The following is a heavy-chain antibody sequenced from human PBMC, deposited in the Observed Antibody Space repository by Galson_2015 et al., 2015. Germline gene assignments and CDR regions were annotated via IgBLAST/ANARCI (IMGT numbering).Heavy chain of an antibody. D-gene: IGHD1-26*01. CDR2: ISYDGSNK. CDR3: ARDGPPISLYSGSYLLGWYFDL. CDR1: GFTFSSYA. V-gene: IGHV3-30-3*01. Sequence: SLRLSCAASGFTFSSYALHWVRQAPGKGLEWVAVISYDGSNKYYADSVKGRFTISRDNSKSTLYLQMNSLRAEDTAVYYCARDGPPISLYSGSYLLGWYFDLWGRGTLVTVSS. J-gene: IGHJ2*01.